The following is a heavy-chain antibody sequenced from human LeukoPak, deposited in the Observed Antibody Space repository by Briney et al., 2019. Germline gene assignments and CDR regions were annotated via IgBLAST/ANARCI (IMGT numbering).Heavy chain of an antibody. Sequence: GGSLRLSCEASGFTFSAYAMTWVRQAPGEGLEWVSSIGSDNKPHYSESVKGRFAISRDDSKNTAYLQMNSLKTEDTAVYFCTSTFSYAFDYWGQGTLVTVSS. CDR1: GFTFSAYA. CDR2: IGSDNKP. V-gene: IGHV3-23*05. D-gene: IGHD3-3*02. CDR3: TSTFSYAFDY. J-gene: IGHJ4*02.